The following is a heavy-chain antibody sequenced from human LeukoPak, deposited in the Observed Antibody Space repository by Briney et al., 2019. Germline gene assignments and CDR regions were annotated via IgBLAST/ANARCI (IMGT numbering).Heavy chain of an antibody. Sequence: SETLSLTCTVSGGSISSSSYYWGWIRQPPGKGLEWIGSIYYSGSTNYNPSLKSRVTISLDTSKNQFSLKLRSVTAADTAVYYCARGDSNYPYYFDYWGQGTLVTVSS. D-gene: IGHD4-11*01. V-gene: IGHV4-39*07. CDR1: GGSISSSSYY. CDR2: IYYSGST. J-gene: IGHJ4*02. CDR3: ARGDSNYPYYFDY.